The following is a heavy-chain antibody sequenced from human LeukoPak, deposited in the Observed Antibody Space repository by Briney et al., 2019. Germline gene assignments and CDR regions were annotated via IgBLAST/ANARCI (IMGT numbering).Heavy chain of an antibody. D-gene: IGHD3-22*01. V-gene: IGHV1-2*02. J-gene: IGHJ6*03. CDR1: GYTFTGYY. Sequence: LWASVKVSCKASGYTFTGYYMHWVRRAPGQGLEWMGWINPNSGGTNYAQKFQGRVTMTRDTSISTAYMELSRLRSDDTAVYYCARAGYYYDSSGYYFESYYYYMDVWGKGTTVTISS. CDR2: INPNSGGT. CDR3: ARAGYYYDSSGYYFESYYYYMDV.